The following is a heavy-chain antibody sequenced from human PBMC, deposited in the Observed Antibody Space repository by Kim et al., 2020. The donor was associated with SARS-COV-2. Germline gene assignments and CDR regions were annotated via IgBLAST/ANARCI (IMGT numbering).Heavy chain of an antibody. Sequence: SVKVSCKASGGTFSSYAISWVRQAPGQGLEWMGGIIPIFGTANYAQKFQGRVTITADESTSTAYMELSSLRSEDTAVYYCARGHYYGSGSPMKNPWFDPWGQGTLVTVSS. CDR1: GGTFSSYA. V-gene: IGHV1-69*13. J-gene: IGHJ5*02. CDR3: ARGHYYGSGSPMKNPWFDP. CDR2: IIPIFGTA. D-gene: IGHD3-10*01.